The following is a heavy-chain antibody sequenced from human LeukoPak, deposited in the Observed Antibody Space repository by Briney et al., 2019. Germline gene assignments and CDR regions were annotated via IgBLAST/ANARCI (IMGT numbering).Heavy chain of an antibody. J-gene: IGHJ3*02. Sequence: PSETLSLTCSVSGGPISTSSYYWAGIRQPPGKGLEWIGSIYYSGSTYYNPSLKSRVTIYIDTSKNQFSLKLSFVTAADTAVYYCATRITMIVVVISTHAFDIWGQGTMVTVSS. CDR2: IYYSGST. CDR3: ATRITMIVVVISTHAFDI. CDR1: GGPISTSSYY. V-gene: IGHV4-39*01. D-gene: IGHD3-22*01.